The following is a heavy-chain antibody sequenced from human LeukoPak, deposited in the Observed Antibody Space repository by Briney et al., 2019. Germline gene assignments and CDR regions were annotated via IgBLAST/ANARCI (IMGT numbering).Heavy chain of an antibody. Sequence: ASVKVSCKASGYTFTSYGISWVRQAPGQGLEWMGWISAYNGNTNYAQKLQGRVTMTTDTSTSIAYMELRSLRSDDTAVYYCASPVVVAAGGAFDIWGQGTMVTVSS. J-gene: IGHJ3*02. CDR1: GYTFTSYG. V-gene: IGHV1-18*01. CDR3: ASPVVVAAGGAFDI. CDR2: ISAYNGNT. D-gene: IGHD2-15*01.